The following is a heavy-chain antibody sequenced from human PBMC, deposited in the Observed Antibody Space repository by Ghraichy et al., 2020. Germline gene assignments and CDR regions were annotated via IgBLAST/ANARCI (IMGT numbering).Heavy chain of an antibody. Sequence: GGSLRLSCAASGFTFSSYALSWVRQAPGKGLEWVSAISGSGGNTYYADSVKGRFTISRDNSKNTVYLQMNSLRAEDTAVYYCVKESGEGVNWFDPWGQGTLVTVSS. V-gene: IGHV3-23*01. CDR3: VKESGEGVNWFDP. J-gene: IGHJ5*02. CDR2: ISGSGGNT. D-gene: IGHD3-10*01. CDR1: GFTFSSYA.